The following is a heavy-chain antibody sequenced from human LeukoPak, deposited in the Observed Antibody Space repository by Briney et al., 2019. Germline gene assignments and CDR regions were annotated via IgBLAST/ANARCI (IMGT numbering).Heavy chain of an antibody. V-gene: IGHV1-69*05. D-gene: IGHD2-15*01. Sequence: GASVKVSCKASGGTFSSYAISWVRQAPGQGLEWMGGIIPIFGTANYAQKFQGRVTITTDESTSTAYMELSSLRSEDTAVYYCARVRELPYYPGVPYNWFDPWGQGTLVTVSS. CDR1: GGTFSSYA. CDR2: IIPIFGTA. CDR3: ARVRELPYYPGVPYNWFDP. J-gene: IGHJ5*02.